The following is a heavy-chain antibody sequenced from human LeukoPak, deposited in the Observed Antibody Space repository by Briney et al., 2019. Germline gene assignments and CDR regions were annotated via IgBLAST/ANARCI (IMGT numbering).Heavy chain of an antibody. CDR2: VSGSGDDT. J-gene: IGHJ4*02. Sequence: GGSLRLSCAASGFTFSSYAISWVRQAPGKGLEWVSGVSGSGDDTYYADSVKGRFTISRDNSRNTLYLQMNSLRAEDTALYYCAKDANIAASAILHYWGQGTRVTVSS. CDR1: GFTFSSYA. CDR3: AKDANIAASAILHY. V-gene: IGHV3-23*01. D-gene: IGHD6-13*01.